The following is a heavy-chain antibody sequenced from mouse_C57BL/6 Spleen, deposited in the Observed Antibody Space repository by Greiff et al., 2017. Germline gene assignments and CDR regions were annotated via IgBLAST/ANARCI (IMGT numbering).Heavy chain of an antibody. D-gene: IGHD1-1*01. V-gene: IGHV1-69*01. J-gene: IGHJ2*01. CDR2: IDPTGSYT. CDR3: ARGGTTVVDRRDFDY. CDR1: GYTFTSYW. Sequence: QVQLQQPGAELVMPGASVKLSCKASGYTFTSYWMHWVKQRPGQGLEWIGEIDPTGSYTNYNQKFKGKSTLTVDKSSSTAYMQLSSLTSEDSAVFYCARGGTTVVDRRDFDYWGQGTTLTVAS.